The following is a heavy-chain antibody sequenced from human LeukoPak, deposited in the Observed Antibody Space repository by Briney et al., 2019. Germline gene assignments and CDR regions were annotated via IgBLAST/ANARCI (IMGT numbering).Heavy chain of an antibody. Sequence: GGSLRLSCAASGFTFSTFAMIWVRQPPGKGVEWVSSIFPSGGEIHYADSVRGRFTISRDNAKNTLYLQMNSLRAEDTAVYYCARPNTAMVDFDYWGQGTLVTVSS. J-gene: IGHJ4*02. CDR2: IFPSGGEI. D-gene: IGHD5-18*01. V-gene: IGHV3-23*01. CDR1: GFTFSTFA. CDR3: ARPNTAMVDFDY.